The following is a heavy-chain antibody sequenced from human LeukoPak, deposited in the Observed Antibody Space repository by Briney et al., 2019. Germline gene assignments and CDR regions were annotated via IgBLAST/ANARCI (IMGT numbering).Heavy chain of an antibody. J-gene: IGHJ6*02. V-gene: IGHV4-34*01. D-gene: IGHD3-9*01. CDR1: GGSISSYY. CDR3: ARRLVLRYFEGMDV. CDR2: INHSGST. Sequence: PSETLSLTCTVSGGSISSYYWSWIRQPPGKGLEWIGEINHSGSTNYNPSLKSRVTISVDTSKNQFSLKLSSVTAADTAVYYCARRLVLRYFEGMDVWGQGTTVTVSS.